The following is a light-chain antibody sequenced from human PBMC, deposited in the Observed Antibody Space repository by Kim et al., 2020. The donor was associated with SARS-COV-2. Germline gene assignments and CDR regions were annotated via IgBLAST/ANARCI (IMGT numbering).Light chain of an antibody. CDR1: VLSKKY. Sequence: SVSAGQTARITCPGDVLSKKYARWFQQKPCQAPVLLIYKDSERPSGIPERFSGSSSGTTVTLTISGAQVEDEADYYCYSAADNIGVFGGGTQLTVL. J-gene: IGLJ3*02. V-gene: IGLV3-27*01. CDR3: YSAADNIGV. CDR2: KDS.